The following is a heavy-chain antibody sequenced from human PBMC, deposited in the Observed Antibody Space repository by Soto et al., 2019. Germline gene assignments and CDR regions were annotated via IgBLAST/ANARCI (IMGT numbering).Heavy chain of an antibody. D-gene: IGHD3-3*01. CDR3: AKDQYDFWSAYYDYYYYYGMDV. CDR1: GFTFSSYG. Sequence: GGSLRLSCAASGFTFSSYGMHWVRQAPGKGLEWVAVISYDGSNKYYADSVKGRFTISRDNSKNTLYLQMNSLRAEDTAVYYCAKDQYDFWSAYYDYYYYYGMDVWGQGTTVTVSS. J-gene: IGHJ6*02. V-gene: IGHV3-30*18. CDR2: ISYDGSNK.